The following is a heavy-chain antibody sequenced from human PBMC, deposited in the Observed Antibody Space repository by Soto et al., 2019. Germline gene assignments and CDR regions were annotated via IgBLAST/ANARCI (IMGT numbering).Heavy chain of an antibody. CDR3: ARVRYSGYDYRFDY. V-gene: IGHV4-34*01. D-gene: IGHD5-12*01. Sequence: SETLSLTCAVYGGSFSGYYWSWIRQPPGKGLEWIGEINHSGSTNYNPSLKSRVTISVDTSKNQFSLKLSSVTAADTAVYYCARVRYSGYDYRFDYWGQGTLVTVSA. CDR1: GGSFSGYY. CDR2: INHSGST. J-gene: IGHJ4*02.